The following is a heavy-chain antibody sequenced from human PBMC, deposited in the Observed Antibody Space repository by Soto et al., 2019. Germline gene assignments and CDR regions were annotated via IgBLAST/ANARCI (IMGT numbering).Heavy chain of an antibody. CDR1: GFTFSSYG. Sequence: QVQLEESGGGVVQPGRSLRLSCAASGFTFSSYGMHWVRQAPGKGLEWVAVISYDGSNKYYADSVKGRFTISRDNSKNTLYLQMNSLRAEDTAVYYCAKEDFGVVMGFLYYYGMDVWGQGTTVTVSS. CDR3: AKEDFGVVMGFLYYYGMDV. D-gene: IGHD3-3*01. V-gene: IGHV3-30*18. J-gene: IGHJ6*02. CDR2: ISYDGSNK.